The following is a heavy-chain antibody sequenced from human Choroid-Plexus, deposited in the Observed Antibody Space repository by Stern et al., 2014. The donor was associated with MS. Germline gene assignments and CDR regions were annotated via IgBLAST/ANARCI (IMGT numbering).Heavy chain of an antibody. J-gene: IGHJ5*02. V-gene: IGHV3-30*18. CDR2: VSYDGSNK. Sequence: VQLVKSGGGVVQPGRPLRLSCVASGFTFGSCAMHWVRQAPGKGLAWVAGVSYDGSNKYYADSVKGRFTISRDNSQNTLYMQMSSLRPEYTAVYYCAKDRQYLTYFFDHWGQGSLVTVSS. CDR1: GFTFGSCA. D-gene: IGHD2/OR15-2a*01. CDR3: AKDRQYLTYFFDH.